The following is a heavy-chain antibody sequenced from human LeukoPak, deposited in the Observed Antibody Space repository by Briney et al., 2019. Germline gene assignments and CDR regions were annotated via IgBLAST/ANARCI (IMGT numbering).Heavy chain of an antibody. CDR3: ARGFSSGWYSAWFDP. D-gene: IGHD6-19*01. J-gene: IGHJ5*02. V-gene: IGHV4-39*07. CDR2: IYYSGST. CDR1: GGSISSSSYY. Sequence: SETLSLTCTVSGGSISSSSYYWGWIRQPPGKGLEWIGSIYYSGSTYYNPSLKSRVTISVDTSKNQFSLKLSSVTAADTAVYYCARGFSSGWYSAWFDPWGQGTLVTVSS.